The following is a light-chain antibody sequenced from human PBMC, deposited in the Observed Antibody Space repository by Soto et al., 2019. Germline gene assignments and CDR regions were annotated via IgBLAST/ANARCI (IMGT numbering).Light chain of an antibody. Sequence: IQLTQSPWFLSASVWDIVTVTCRAIQVINIYLSLYQQKPGKAPKLLIYTASTLQSGVPSRFSGSGSGTNFTLSLNSLQPEDFATYYCQQGYSNPWTFGQGTKVDI. CDR2: TAS. V-gene: IGKV1-9*01. CDR3: QQGYSNPWT. J-gene: IGKJ1*01. CDR1: QVINIY.